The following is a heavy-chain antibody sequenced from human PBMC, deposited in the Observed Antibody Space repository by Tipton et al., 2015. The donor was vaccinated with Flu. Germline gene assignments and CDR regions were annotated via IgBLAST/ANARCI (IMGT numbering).Heavy chain of an antibody. Sequence: TLSLTCTVSGGSISRGSYYWSWIRQPAGKGLEWIGLIYPSGSANYNPSLKSRVTISVDTSKDQFSLSLTSVTAADTAVYYCVRDRWNGFDTWGQGTRVTVPS. V-gene: IGHV4-61*02. D-gene: IGHD4-23*01. CDR3: VRDRWNGFDT. CDR2: IYPSGSA. J-gene: IGHJ3*02. CDR1: GGSISRGSYY.